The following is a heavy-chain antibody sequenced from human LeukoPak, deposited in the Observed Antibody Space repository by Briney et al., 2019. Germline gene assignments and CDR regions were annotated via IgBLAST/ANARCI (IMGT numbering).Heavy chain of an antibody. J-gene: IGHJ4*02. V-gene: IGHV3-9*03. Sequence: GGSLRLSCAASGFTFDDYAMHWVRQAPGKGLEWVSGISWNSGSIGYADSVKGRFTISRDNAKNSLYLQMNSLRAEDMALYYCAKGVDTAMVSDLDYWGQGTLVTVSS. CDR1: GFTFDDYA. CDR3: AKGVDTAMVSDLDY. D-gene: IGHD5-18*01. CDR2: ISWNSGSI.